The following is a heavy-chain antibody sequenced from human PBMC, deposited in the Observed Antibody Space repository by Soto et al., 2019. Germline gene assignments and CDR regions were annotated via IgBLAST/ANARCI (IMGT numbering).Heavy chain of an antibody. Sequence: ASVKVSCKASGDTFTGHYIHWVRQAPEQGPEWMGEIGPESGATRYAQKFQGRVTMTRDTSITTVYMELKNLSPDDTAVYYCGRGRSGTIVVLYWGQGTPVNVSS. CDR1: GDTFTGHY. V-gene: IGHV1-2*02. D-gene: IGHD1-26*01. J-gene: IGHJ4*02. CDR2: IGPESGAT. CDR3: GRGRSGTIVVLY.